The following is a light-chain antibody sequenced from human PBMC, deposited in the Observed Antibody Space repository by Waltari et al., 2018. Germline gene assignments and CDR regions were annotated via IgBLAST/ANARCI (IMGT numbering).Light chain of an antibody. V-gene: IGLV2-14*03. CDR3: SSYISSSTLEL. CDR1: SSDVGGYNY. J-gene: IGLJ2*01. CDR2: DVS. Sequence: HSALTQPASVSGSPGQSITISCTGTSSDVGGYNYVSWYQQHPGKAPKLMIYDVSNRPSGVSNRFSGSKSGKTASLTISGLQAEDEADYYCSSYISSSTLELFGGGTSLTVL.